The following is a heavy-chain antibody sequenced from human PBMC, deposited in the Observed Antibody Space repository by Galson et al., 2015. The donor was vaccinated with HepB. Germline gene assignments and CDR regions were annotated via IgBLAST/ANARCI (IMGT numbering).Heavy chain of an antibody. D-gene: IGHD3-9*01. V-gene: IGHV1-46*03. CDR3: ARSPEAVRETGYYFDY. Sequence: SVKVSCKASGYTFTSYYMHWVRQAPGQGLEWMGIINPSGGSTSYAQKFQGRVTMTRDTSTSTVYMELSSLRSEDTAVYYCARSPEAVRETGYYFDYWGQGTLVTVSS. J-gene: IGHJ4*02. CDR2: INPSGGST. CDR1: GYTFTSYY.